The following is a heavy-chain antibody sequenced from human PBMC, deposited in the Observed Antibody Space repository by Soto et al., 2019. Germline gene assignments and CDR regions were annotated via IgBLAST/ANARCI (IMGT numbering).Heavy chain of an antibody. CDR1: GFTFSSYG. D-gene: IGHD3-10*01. CDR2: IWYDGSNK. J-gene: IGHJ3*02. V-gene: IGHV3-33*01. CDR3: ARDRSLITMVRGVTNDAFDI. Sequence: GGSLRLSCAASGFTFSSYGMHWVRQAPGKGLEWVAVIWYDGSNKYYADSVKGRFTISRDNSKNTLYLQMNSLRAEDTAVYYCARDRSLITMVRGVTNDAFDIWGQGTMVTVSS.